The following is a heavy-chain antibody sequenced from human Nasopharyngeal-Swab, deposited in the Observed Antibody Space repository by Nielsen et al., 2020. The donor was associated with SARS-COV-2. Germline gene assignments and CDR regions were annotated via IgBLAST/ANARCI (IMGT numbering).Heavy chain of an antibody. CDR1: GFTFNDYA. Sequence: LSLTCAASGFTFNDYAMHWVRQAPGKGLEWVSGISWNSGSIGYADSVKGRFTISRDNAKNSLYLQMNSLRAEDTAVYYCATENYDILTVGYWGQGTLVTVSS. CDR2: ISWNSGSI. V-gene: IGHV3-9*01. D-gene: IGHD3-9*01. J-gene: IGHJ4*02. CDR3: ATENYDILTVGY.